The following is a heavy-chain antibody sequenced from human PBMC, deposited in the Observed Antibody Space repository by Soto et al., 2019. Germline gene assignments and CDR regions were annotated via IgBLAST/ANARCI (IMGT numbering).Heavy chain of an antibody. Sequence: QSGPTLVNPTQTLTLTCTFSGFSLSTSGMCVSWIRQPPGKALEWLALIDWDDDKYYSTSLKTRLTISKDTSKNQVVLTMTNMDPVDTATYYCARIVLQLDYYYYGMDVWGQGTTVTVSS. CDR3: ARIVLQLDYYYYGMDV. CDR2: IDWDDDK. CDR1: GFSLSTSGMC. J-gene: IGHJ6*02. V-gene: IGHV2-70*01. D-gene: IGHD6-6*01.